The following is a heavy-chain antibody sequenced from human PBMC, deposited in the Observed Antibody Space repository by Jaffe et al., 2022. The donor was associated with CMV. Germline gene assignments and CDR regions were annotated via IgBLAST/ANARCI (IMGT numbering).Heavy chain of an antibody. D-gene: IGHD2-15*01. Sequence: QVQLQESGPGLVKPSETLSLTCTVSGGSISSYYWSWIRQPAGKGLEWIGRIYTSGSTNYNPSLKSRVTMSVDTSKNQFSLKLSSVTAADTAVYYCAREIKEGDIVVVVAASGAFDIWGQGTMVTVSS. CDR3: AREIKEGDIVVVVAASGAFDI. CDR2: IYTSGST. CDR1: GGSISSYY. J-gene: IGHJ3*02. V-gene: IGHV4-4*07.